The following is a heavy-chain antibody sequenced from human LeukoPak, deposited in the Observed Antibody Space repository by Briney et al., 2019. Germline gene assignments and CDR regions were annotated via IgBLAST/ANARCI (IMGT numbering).Heavy chain of an antibody. D-gene: IGHD5-18*01. CDR3: ARDGGYTSGRAFDC. CDR1: GGSISSYY. V-gene: IGHV4-59*01. CDR2: IYYSGSS. J-gene: IGHJ4*02. Sequence: SETLSLTCTVPGGSISSYYWNWIRQPPGKGLEWIGYIYYSGSSNYNPSLKSRVTTSVDTSKNQFSLKVRSVTAADTAVYYCARDGGYTSGRAFDCWGQGTLVTVSS.